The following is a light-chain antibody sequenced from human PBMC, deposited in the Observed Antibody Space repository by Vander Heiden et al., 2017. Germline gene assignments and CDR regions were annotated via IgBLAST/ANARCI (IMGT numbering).Light chain of an antibody. V-gene: IGKV1-8*01. CDR1: QGISSY. CDR2: AAS. CDR3: QHYYSYPRT. Sequence: AIRITQSPSSLSASTGDRVTITCRASQGISSYLAWYQQKPGKAPKLLIYAASTLQSGVPSRFSGSGSGTDFTLTISCLQSEDFATYYCQHYYSYPRTFGQGTKLEIK. J-gene: IGKJ2*01.